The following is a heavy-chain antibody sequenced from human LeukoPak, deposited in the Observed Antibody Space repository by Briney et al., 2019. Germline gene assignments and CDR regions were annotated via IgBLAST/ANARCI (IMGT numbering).Heavy chain of an antibody. J-gene: IGHJ4*02. CDR2: ISSSSSYI. V-gene: IGHV3-21*01. CDR3: AREGYTGYDKEGFDY. CDR1: GFTFSTYS. Sequence: PGGSLRFSCAASGFTFSTYSMNWVRQAPGKGLEWVSSISSSSSYIYYADSMKGRFTISRDNAKNSLYLQMNSLRDEATAVYYCAREGYTGYDKEGFDYWGQGTLVTVSS. D-gene: IGHD5-12*01.